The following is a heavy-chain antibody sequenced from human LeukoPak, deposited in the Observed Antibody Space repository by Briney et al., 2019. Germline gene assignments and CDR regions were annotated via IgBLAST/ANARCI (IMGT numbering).Heavy chain of an antibody. V-gene: IGHV1-69*05. J-gene: IGHJ4*02. CDR3: ARGDGYNFDY. CDR2: IIPIFGTA. D-gene: IGHD5-24*01. Sequence: SVKVSCKASGGTFSIYAISWVRHAPGQGREWMGGIIPIFGTANYAQKFQGRVTITTDESTSTAYMELSSLRSEDTAVYYCARGDGYNFDYWGQGTLVTVSS. CDR1: GGTFSIYA.